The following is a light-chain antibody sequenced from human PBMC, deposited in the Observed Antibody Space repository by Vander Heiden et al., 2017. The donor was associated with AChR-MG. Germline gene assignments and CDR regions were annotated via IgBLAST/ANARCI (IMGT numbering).Light chain of an antibody. J-gene: IGKJ1*01. CDR2: GAS. CDR3: HQNGSSAPT. CDR1: QLIRSNY. Sequence: IVLTQSPGTLSLSPGETVNLFCMVSQLIRSNYLAWYQHRPGQAPTLHIYGASIRATGIPARFSRSGSGTDFTRTISRLESEDFAVYYCHQNGSSAPTFHQGTRVEI. V-gene: IGKV3-20*01.